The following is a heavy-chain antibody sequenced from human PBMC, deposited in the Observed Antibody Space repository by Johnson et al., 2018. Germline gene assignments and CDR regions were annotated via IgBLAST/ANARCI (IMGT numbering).Heavy chain of an antibody. CDR3: AKYFWGDRWGYYDSTGSPKELGFDI. Sequence: QVRLVQAGGGVVEPGRSLRLSCVASRFTFNHYGMHWVRQAQGKGLEWVTVISYDGSTKHYADSVKGGCSISRDNSTNTVYLQMNSLRADDTAVYYCAKYFWGDRWGYYDSTGSPKELGFDIWGQGTMGTVSS. CDR2: ISYDGSTK. V-gene: IGHV3-30*18. J-gene: IGHJ3*02. D-gene: IGHD3-22*01. CDR1: RFTFNHYG.